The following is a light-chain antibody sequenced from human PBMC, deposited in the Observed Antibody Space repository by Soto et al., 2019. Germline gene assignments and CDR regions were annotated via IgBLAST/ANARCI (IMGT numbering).Light chain of an antibody. J-gene: IGKJ4*01. Sequence: EIVMTQSPATLSVSPGERATLSCRASRSINRKLAWYQQKPGQAPRLLISGASTRATSIPARFSGSGSGTECTLTISCLQSEDFAVYYCQQYYDYPPLIFGGGTKVEMK. CDR1: RSINRK. V-gene: IGKV3-15*01. CDR3: QQYYDYPPLI. CDR2: GAS.